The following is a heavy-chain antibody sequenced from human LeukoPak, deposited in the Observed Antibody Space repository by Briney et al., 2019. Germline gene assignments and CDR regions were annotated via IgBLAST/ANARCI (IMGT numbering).Heavy chain of an antibody. CDR1: GGSFSGYY. CDR3: ARALDYGGNRPFDY. J-gene: IGHJ4*02. D-gene: IGHD4-23*01. CDR2: INHSGST. Sequence: SETLSLTCAVYGGSFSGYYWSWIRQPPGKGLEWIGEINHSGSTNYNPSLKSRVTISVDTSKNQFSLKLSSVTAAVTAVYYCARALDYGGNRPFDYWGQGTLVTVSS. V-gene: IGHV4-34*01.